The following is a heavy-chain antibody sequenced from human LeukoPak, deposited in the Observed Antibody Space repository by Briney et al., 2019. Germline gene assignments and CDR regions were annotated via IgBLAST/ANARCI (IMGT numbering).Heavy chain of an antibody. Sequence: SETLSLTCTVSGGSMSPYYWNWIRQPPGKGLEWIGYIYYSGSTNYNPSLKSRVTISIDTSKNQFSLKLSSVTAADTAVYYCARSLFRGSGSSHWGQGTLVTVSS. CDR1: GGSMSPYY. V-gene: IGHV4-59*01. D-gene: IGHD3-10*01. CDR2: IYYSGST. CDR3: ARSLFRGSGSSH. J-gene: IGHJ4*02.